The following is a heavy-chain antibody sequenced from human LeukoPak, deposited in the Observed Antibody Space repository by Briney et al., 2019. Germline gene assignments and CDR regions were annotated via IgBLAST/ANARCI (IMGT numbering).Heavy chain of an antibody. CDR2: ISAYNGNT. J-gene: IGHJ3*02. V-gene: IGHV1-18*01. CDR3: ARDRGDYGDYVDAFDI. Sequence: ASVKVSYKASGYTFTSYGISWVRQAPGQGLEWMGWISAYNGNTNYAQKLQGRVTMTTDTSTSTAYMELRSLRSDDTAVYYCARDRGDYGDYVDAFDIWGQGTMVTVSS. D-gene: IGHD4-17*01. CDR1: GYTFTSYG.